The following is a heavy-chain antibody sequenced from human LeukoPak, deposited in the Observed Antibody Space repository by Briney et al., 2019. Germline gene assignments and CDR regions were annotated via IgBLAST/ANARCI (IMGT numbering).Heavy chain of an antibody. CDR1: GFTFSSYS. CDR2: ITSSSSTI. CDR3: ARDRKSSWYYFDY. V-gene: IGHV3-48*01. J-gene: IGHJ4*02. Sequence: GSLRLSCAASGFTFSSYSMSWVRQAPGKGLEWVSYITSSSSTINYADSVKGRFTISRDNAKDSLYLQMNSLRVEDTAVYYCARDRKSSWYYFDYWGQGTLVTVSS. D-gene: IGHD6-13*01.